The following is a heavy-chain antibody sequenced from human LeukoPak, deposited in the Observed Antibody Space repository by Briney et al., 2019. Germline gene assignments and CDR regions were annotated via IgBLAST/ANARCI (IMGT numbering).Heavy chain of an antibody. D-gene: IGHD3-10*01. CDR1: GGSISSGGFY. J-gene: IGHJ4*02. V-gene: IGHV4-30-4*01. Sequence: SQTLSLTCTVSGGSISSGGFYWTWIRQPPGKGLEWIGYIYYSGSTYYNPSLKSRVTISVDTSKNQFSLKLSSVTDADTAVYYCARGPLLAPFDYWGQGTLVTVSS. CDR3: ARGPLLAPFDY. CDR2: IYYSGST.